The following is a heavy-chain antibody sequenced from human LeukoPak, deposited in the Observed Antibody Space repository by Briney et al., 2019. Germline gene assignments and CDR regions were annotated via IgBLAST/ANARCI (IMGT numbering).Heavy chain of an antibody. D-gene: IGHD5-18*01. J-gene: IGHJ4*02. V-gene: IGHV3-23*01. CDR3: AKGAASRGYTYVAN. Sequence: GGSLRLSCAASAFTFRSYAMIWVRQAPGKGLEWVSGISDSGGSTYYSDSAKGRFTISRDNSNNTLYLQMNSLRAEDTAVYYCAKGAASRGYTYVANWGQGTLVTVSS. CDR1: AFTFRSYA. CDR2: ISDSGGST.